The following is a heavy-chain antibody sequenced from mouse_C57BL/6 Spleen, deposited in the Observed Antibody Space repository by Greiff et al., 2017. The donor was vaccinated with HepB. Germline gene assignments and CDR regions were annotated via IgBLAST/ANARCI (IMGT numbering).Heavy chain of an antibody. Sequence: VQLQQSGAELARPGASVKLSCKASGYTFTSYGISWVKQRTGQGLEWIGEIYPRSGNTYYNEKFKGKATLTADKSSSTAYMELRSLTSEDSAVYFCAGGPYYYGSSYYFDYWGQGTTLTVSS. CDR3: AGGPYYYGSSYYFDY. V-gene: IGHV1-81*01. D-gene: IGHD1-1*01. J-gene: IGHJ2*01. CDR2: IYPRSGNT. CDR1: GYTFTSYG.